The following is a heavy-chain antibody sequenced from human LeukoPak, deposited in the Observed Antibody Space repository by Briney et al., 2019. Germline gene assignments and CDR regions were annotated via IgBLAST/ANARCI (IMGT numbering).Heavy chain of an antibody. CDR3: ARGDRIAARPTAFDY. V-gene: IGHV4-59*01. CDR2: IYYSGST. CDR1: GDSISSDY. J-gene: IGHJ4*02. D-gene: IGHD6-6*01. Sequence: SETLSLTCTVSGDSISSDYWSWIRQPPGKGLEWIGYIYYSGSTNYDPSLKSRVTISVDTSKNQFSLKLSSVTAADTAVYYCARGDRIAARPTAFDYWGQGTLVTVSS.